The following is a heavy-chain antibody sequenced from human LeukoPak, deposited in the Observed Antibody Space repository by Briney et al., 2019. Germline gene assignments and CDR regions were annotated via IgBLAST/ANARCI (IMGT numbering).Heavy chain of an antibody. Sequence: GGSLRLSCAASGFTFDDYAMHWGRQAPGKGLEWVSGISWNSGSIGYADSVKGRFTISRDNAKNSLYLQMNSLRAEDTALYYCAKGEYQLPYNWFDPWGQGTLVTVSS. CDR2: ISWNSGSI. CDR1: GFTFDDYA. J-gene: IGHJ5*02. V-gene: IGHV3-9*01. CDR3: AKGEYQLPYNWFDP. D-gene: IGHD2-2*01.